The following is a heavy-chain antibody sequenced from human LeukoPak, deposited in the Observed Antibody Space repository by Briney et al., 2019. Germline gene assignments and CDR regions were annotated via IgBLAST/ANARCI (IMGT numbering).Heavy chain of an antibody. Sequence: SETLSLTCTVSGASISSSTYYWDWIRQSPGKGLEWIGSIYYSGSTYYNPSLKSRVTISVDTSKNQFSLKLTSVTAADTAVYYCARPVGRGAFDIWGQGIMVIVSS. CDR1: GASISSSTYY. V-gene: IGHV4-39*01. D-gene: IGHD1-26*01. J-gene: IGHJ3*02. CDR2: IYYSGST. CDR3: ARPVGRGAFDI.